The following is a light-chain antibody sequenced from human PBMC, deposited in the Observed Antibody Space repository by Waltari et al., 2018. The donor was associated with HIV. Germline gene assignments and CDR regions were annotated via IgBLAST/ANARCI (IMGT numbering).Light chain of an antibody. CDR2: EDT. CDR3: HSNDGSKWV. CDR1: SGNIARNY. Sequence: KFMLTQPHSVSASPWRTVTITCTGTSGNIARNYDKWYRQRQGSAPTTVIYEDTKSPSGVPDRFSCAFASSYNSASLTISGLRNEDEAYYYFHSNDGSKWVFGGGTKLTVL. J-gene: IGLJ3*02. V-gene: IGLV6-57*02.